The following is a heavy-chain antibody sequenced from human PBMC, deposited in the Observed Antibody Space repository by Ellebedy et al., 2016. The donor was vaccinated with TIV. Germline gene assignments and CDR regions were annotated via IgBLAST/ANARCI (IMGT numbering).Heavy chain of an antibody. CDR1: GYTFAGNY. V-gene: IGHV1-2*02. D-gene: IGHD6-19*01. J-gene: IGHJ6*02. CDR3: ARIAVARSGLDI. CDR2: MNPDSGGT. Sequence: ASVKVSCKASGYTFAGNYLHWVRQAPGQGLEWMGWMNPDSGGTKYAENFQGRITLTRDTSINTAYLDLSRLTSDDTAVYYCARIAVARSGLDIWGQGTTVTVSS.